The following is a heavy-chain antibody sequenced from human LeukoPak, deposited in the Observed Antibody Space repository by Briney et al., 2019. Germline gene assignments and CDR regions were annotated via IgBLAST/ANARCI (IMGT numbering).Heavy chain of an antibody. CDR1: GGSFSGYS. Sequence: KPSETLSLTCAVYGGSFSGYSWNWIRQPPVKGLEWIGEINHSGGTNYNPSLKSRVTISVDTSKNQFSLKLSSVTAADTAVYYCATTARHCSDYWGQGTLVTVPS. V-gene: IGHV4-34*01. D-gene: IGHD6-6*01. CDR2: INHSGGT. J-gene: IGHJ4*02. CDR3: ATTARHCSDY.